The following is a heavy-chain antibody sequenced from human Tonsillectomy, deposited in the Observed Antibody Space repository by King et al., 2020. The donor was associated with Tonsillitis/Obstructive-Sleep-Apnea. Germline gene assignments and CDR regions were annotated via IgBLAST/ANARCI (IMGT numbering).Heavy chain of an antibody. Sequence: VQLVQSGAEVKKPGSSVKVSCKASGGTFSSYAMTWVRQAPGQGLEWMGGIIPIFGSANYAQKFQGRVTITADESTSTAYMERSSLRSEDTAVYYCAGSDQLRFLEWSDYYYYYMDVWGKGTTVTVSS. CDR2: IIPIFGSA. CDR3: AGSDQLRFLEWSDYYYYYMDV. V-gene: IGHV1-69*12. CDR1: GGTFSSYA. J-gene: IGHJ6*03. D-gene: IGHD3-3*01.